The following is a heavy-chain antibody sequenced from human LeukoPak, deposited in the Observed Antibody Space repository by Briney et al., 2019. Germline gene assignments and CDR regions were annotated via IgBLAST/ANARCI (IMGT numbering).Heavy chain of an antibody. CDR1: GGSISSSSYY. J-gene: IGHJ6*03. Sequence: PSETLSLTCTVSGGSISSSSYYWGWIRQPPGKGLEWIGSIYYSGSTYYNPSLKSRVTISVDTSKNQFSLKLSSVTAADTAVYYCARGDRREPAMDVWGKGTTVTVSS. CDR3: ARGDRREPAMDV. CDR2: IYYSGST. D-gene: IGHD1-14*01. V-gene: IGHV4-39*07.